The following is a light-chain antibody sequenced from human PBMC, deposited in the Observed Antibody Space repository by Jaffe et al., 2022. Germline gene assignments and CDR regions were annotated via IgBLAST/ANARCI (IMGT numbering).Light chain of an antibody. J-gene: IGLJ2*01. CDR1: SSDVGTYSY. V-gene: IGLV2-8*01. CDR2: EVT. CDR3: SSYAGSSNVI. Sequence: QSALTQPPSASGSPGQSVTMSCIGTSSDVGTYSYVSWYQQHPGRAPKLIIYEVTKRPSGVPDRFSASKSGNTASLTVSGLQAEDEADYYCSSYAGSSNVIFGGGTKLTVL.